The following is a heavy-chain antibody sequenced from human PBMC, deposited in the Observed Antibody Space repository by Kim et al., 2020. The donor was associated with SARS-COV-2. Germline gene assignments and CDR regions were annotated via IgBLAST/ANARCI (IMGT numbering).Heavy chain of an antibody. J-gene: IGHJ3*02. CDR2: IYYSGST. CDR3: ANGPLKAFDI. V-gene: IGHV4-39*01. CDR1: GGSISSSSYY. Sequence: SETLSLTCTVSGGSISSSSYYWGWIRQPPGKGLEWIGSIYYSGSTYYNPSLKSRVTISVDTSKNQFSLKLSSVTAADTAVYYCANGPLKAFDIWGQGTMVTVSS.